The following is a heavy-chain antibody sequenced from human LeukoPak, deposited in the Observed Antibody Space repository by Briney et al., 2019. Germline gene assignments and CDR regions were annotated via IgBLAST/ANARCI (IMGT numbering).Heavy chain of an antibody. Sequence: SETLSLTCNVSGGSISSYYWSWIRQPPGKGLEWIGYIHHSGSTNYNPSLKSRVTISVDTPKNQFSLKLSSVTAADTAVYYCARDVGDSSGYYYYYYYMDVRGKGTTVTVSS. V-gene: IGHV4-59*12. J-gene: IGHJ6*03. CDR3: ARDVGDSSGYYYYYYYMDV. CDR2: IHHSGST. D-gene: IGHD3-22*01. CDR1: GGSISSYY.